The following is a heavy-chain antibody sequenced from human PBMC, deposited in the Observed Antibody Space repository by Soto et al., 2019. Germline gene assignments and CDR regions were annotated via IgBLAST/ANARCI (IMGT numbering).Heavy chain of an antibody. Sequence: ASVKVSCKASGGTFSSYAISWVRQAPGQGLEWMGGIIPIFGTANYAQRFQGRVTITADESTSTAYMELSSLRSEDTAVYYCARVPAARRGRYFDYWGQGTLVTVSS. D-gene: IGHD6-6*01. CDR2: IIPIFGTA. J-gene: IGHJ4*02. CDR3: ARVPAARRGRYFDY. CDR1: GGTFSSYA. V-gene: IGHV1-69*13.